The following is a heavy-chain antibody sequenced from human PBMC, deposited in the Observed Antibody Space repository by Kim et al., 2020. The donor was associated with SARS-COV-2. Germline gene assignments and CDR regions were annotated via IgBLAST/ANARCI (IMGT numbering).Heavy chain of an antibody. CDR3: ARHVSLVYSAYDSDYFDY. D-gene: IGHD5-12*01. J-gene: IGHJ4*02. CDR1: GGSISSYY. Sequence: SETLSLTCTVSGGSISSYYWSWIRQPHGKGLEWIGYIYYSRSTNYNPSLKSRVTISADTSTNQFSLKLSSVTAADTAVYYCARHVSLVYSAYDSDYFDYWGQGTLGTVSS. V-gene: IGHV4-59*08. CDR2: IYYSRST.